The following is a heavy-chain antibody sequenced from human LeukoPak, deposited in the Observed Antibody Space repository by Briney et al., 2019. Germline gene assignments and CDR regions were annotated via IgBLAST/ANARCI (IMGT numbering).Heavy chain of an antibody. J-gene: IGHJ4*02. CDR3: ARVSRGGLYYFDH. CDR2: ISYSGST. CDR1: GGSIALYY. Sequence: SETLSLTCTVSGGSIALYYWSWIRQPPGKGLDWIGYISYSGSTNYNPSLKSRVTISVDTSKNQFSLSLSSVTAADTAMYYCARVSRGGLYYFDHWGQGTLVTISS. D-gene: IGHD2-15*01. V-gene: IGHV4-59*01.